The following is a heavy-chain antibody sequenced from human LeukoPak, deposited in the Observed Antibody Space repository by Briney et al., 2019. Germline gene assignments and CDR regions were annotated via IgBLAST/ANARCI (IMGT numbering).Heavy chain of an antibody. V-gene: IGHV3-30*02. CDR3: AKDWYSSSWYGGALDY. CDR2: IRYDGSNK. J-gene: IGHJ4*02. Sequence: GGSLRLSCAASGFTFSSYGMHWVRQAPGKGLEWVAFIRYDGSNKYYADSVKGRFTISRDNSKNTLYLQMNSLRAEDTAVYYCAKDWYSSSWYGGALDYWGQGTLVTVSS. CDR1: GFTFSSYG. D-gene: IGHD6-13*01.